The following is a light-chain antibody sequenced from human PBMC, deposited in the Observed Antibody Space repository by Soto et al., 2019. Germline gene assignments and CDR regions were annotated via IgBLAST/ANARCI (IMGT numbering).Light chain of an antibody. V-gene: IGKV1-39*01. CDR2: SAS. Sequence: DIQMTQSPSFLSASVRDRVTITCRASQSISSYLNWYQQKPGEAPKLLIYSASSLQVGVPSRFSGSVSETEYTLTISSLQPEDFATYYCQQSYKTTGTFGQGTKVDSK. CDR1: QSISSY. CDR3: QQSYKTTGT. J-gene: IGKJ1*01.